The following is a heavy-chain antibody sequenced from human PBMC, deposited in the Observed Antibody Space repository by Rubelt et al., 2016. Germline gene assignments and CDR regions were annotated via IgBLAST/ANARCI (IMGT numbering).Heavy chain of an antibody. J-gene: IGHJ4*02. V-gene: IGHV3-30*04. CDR2: VSYDGSNK. Sequence: PGRSLRLSCAASGFTLSSYAMHWVRQAPGKGLEWVAVVSYDGSNKYYADSVKGRFTISRDNSKNTLYLQMNSLRVEDTAVYYCARRSSLEYWGQGTLVTVSS. CDR3: ARRSSLEY. CDR1: GFTLSSYA.